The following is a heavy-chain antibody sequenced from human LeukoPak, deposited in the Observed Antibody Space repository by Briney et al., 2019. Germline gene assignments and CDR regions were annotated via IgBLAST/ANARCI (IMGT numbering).Heavy chain of an antibody. CDR1: GGTFSSYA. V-gene: IGHV1-69*13. J-gene: IGHJ6*02. CDR2: IIPIFGTA. CDR3: AVPTHSYYDSSGYYPTDYYYYGMDV. Sequence: SVKVSCKASGGTFSSYAISWVRQASGQGLEWMGGIIPIFGTANYAQKFQGRVTITADESTSTAYMELSSLRSEDTAVYYCAVPTHSYYDSSGYYPTDYYYYGMDVWGQGTTVTVCS. D-gene: IGHD3-22*01.